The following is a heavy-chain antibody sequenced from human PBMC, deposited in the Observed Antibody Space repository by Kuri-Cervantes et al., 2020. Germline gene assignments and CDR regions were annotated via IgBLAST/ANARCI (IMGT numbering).Heavy chain of an antibody. CDR3: ARGLYCSGGSCRRLPFDY. Sequence: ASVKVSCKASGYTFTSYGISWVRQAPGQGLEWMGWISAYNGNTNYAQKLQGRVTMTTDTSTSTAYMELRSLRSDDTAVYYCARGLYCSGGSCRRLPFDYWGQGTLVTVSS. J-gene: IGHJ4*02. D-gene: IGHD2-15*01. V-gene: IGHV1-18*01. CDR1: GYTFTSYG. CDR2: ISAYNGNT.